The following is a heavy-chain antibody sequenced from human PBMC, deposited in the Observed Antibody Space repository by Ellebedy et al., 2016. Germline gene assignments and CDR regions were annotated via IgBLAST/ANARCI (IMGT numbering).Heavy chain of an antibody. CDR1: GASITSYC. Sequence: SETLSLTXSVPGASITSYCWSWIRQPSGKGLEWIASICYSGNTHYNPSLKSRVTLSVDTSKNQFSLKLSSLTAADTAVYYCARGSGLGRNWGQGTLVTVSS. CDR3: ARGSGLGRN. D-gene: IGHD6-19*01. J-gene: IGHJ4*02. CDR2: ICYSGNT. V-gene: IGHV4-59*12.